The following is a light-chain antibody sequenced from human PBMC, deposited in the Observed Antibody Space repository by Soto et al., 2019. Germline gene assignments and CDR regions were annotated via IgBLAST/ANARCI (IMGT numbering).Light chain of an antibody. Sequence: DIVMTQSPDSLAVSLGERATVNCKSSQTVLHSSNNQNYLAWYQQKPGQPPKLLIYWASARESGVPDRFSGSGSGTDFTLTINSLQAEDVAVYDCQQYYSIPLTFGGGTKVEIK. V-gene: IGKV4-1*01. CDR1: QTVLHSSNNQNY. J-gene: IGKJ4*01. CDR3: QQYYSIPLT. CDR2: WAS.